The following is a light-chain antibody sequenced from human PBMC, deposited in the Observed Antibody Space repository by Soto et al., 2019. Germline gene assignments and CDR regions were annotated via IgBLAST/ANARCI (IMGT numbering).Light chain of an antibody. CDR1: QDISSY. J-gene: IGKJ2*01. V-gene: IGKV1-9*01. Sequence: DIQLTQSPSFLSASVGARVTITCRASQDISSYLAWYQQKPGKAPKSLIYAASSLYSGVPSRFSGSGSGTEFTLTISSLQPEDFATYYCQQLDSYPRTFGQGTKLEIK. CDR3: QQLDSYPRT. CDR2: AAS.